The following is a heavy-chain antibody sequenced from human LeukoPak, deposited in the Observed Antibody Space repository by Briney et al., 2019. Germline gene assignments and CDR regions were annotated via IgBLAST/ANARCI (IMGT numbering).Heavy chain of an antibody. D-gene: IGHD6-6*01. CDR2: ISAYNGNT. Sequence: GASVKVSCKASGYTFTSYGISWVRQAPGQGLEWMGWISAYNGNTNYAQKLQGRVTMTTDTSTSTAYTELRSLRSDDTAVYYCARVGAARPGYYYYYYMDVWGKGTTVTVSS. J-gene: IGHJ6*03. CDR1: GYTFTSYG. CDR3: ARVGAARPGYYYYYYMDV. V-gene: IGHV1-18*01.